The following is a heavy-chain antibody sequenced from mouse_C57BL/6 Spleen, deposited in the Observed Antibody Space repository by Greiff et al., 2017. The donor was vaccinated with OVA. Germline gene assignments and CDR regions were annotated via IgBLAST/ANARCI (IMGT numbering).Heavy chain of an antibody. J-gene: IGHJ1*03. CDR1: GFTFSDYG. CDR3: ARLITTVVRTEYFDV. Sequence: EVQLVESGGGLVKPGGSLKLSCAASGFTFSDYGMHWVRQAPEKGLEWVAYISSGSSTIYYADTVKGRFTISRDNAKNTLFLQMTSLRSEDTAMYYCARLITTVVRTEYFDVWGTGTTVTVSS. V-gene: IGHV5-17*01. CDR2: ISSGSSTI. D-gene: IGHD1-1*01.